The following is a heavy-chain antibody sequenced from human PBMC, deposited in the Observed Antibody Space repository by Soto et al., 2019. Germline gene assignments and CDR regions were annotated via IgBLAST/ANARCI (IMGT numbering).Heavy chain of an antibody. Sequence: QVQLQESGPGLVKPSGTLSLTCAVSGGSISSSNWWSWVRQPPGKGLEWIGKIYHSGSTNYNPSLKRRVTRSVDKSKNQFSLKLSSVTAADTAVYYCARVYMVRGTIIRYFDYWGQGTLVTVSS. CDR1: GGSISSSNW. J-gene: IGHJ4*02. D-gene: IGHD3-10*01. CDR3: ARVYMVRGTIIRYFDY. V-gene: IGHV4-4*02. CDR2: IYHSGST.